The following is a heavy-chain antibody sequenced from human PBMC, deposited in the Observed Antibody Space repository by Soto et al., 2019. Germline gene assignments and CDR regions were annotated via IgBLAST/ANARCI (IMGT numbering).Heavy chain of an antibody. V-gene: IGHV3-23*01. Sequence: EVQLLESGGGLVQPGGSLRLSCAASGFTFSSYAMSWVRQAPGKGLEWVSAISGSGGSTYYADSVKGRFTISRDNSKNTLYLQMNSLRAEDTAVYYCAKGYVDLGGLSPLGVIDYWGQGTLVTVSS. J-gene: IGHJ4*02. CDR1: GFTFSSYA. D-gene: IGHD3-16*02. CDR2: ISGSGGST. CDR3: AKGYVDLGGLSPLGVIDY.